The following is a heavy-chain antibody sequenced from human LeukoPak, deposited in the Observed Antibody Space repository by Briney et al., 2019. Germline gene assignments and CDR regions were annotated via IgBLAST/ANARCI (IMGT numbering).Heavy chain of an antibody. V-gene: IGHV3-23*01. J-gene: IGHJ4*02. CDR1: GFTFSSYA. D-gene: IGHD3-9*01. CDR2: ISGSGGST. CDR3: AIRVPDDILTGYAGY. Sequence: PGGSLRLSCAASGFTFSSYAMSWVRQAPGKGLEWVSAISGSGGSTYYADSVKDRFTISRDNSKNTLYLQMNSLRAEDTAVYYCAIRVPDDILTGYAGYWGQGTLVTVSS.